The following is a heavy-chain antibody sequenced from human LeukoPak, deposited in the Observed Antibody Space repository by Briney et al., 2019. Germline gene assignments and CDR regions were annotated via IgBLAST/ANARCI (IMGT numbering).Heavy chain of an antibody. D-gene: IGHD3-22*01. CDR2: IYYSGST. V-gene: IGHV4-59*01. Sequence: SETLSLTCTVSGGSIRSYYWSWLPQPPGKGLEGVGYIYYSGSTNYNPSLKSRVTISVDTSKNQFSLELSSVTAADTAVYYCARVRRVLITTNDAFDVWGQGTMVSVSS. CDR1: GGSIRSYY. CDR3: ARVRRVLITTNDAFDV. J-gene: IGHJ3*01.